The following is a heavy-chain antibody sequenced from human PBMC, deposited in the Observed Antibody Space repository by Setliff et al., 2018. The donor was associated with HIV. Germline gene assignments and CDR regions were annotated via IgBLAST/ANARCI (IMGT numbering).Heavy chain of an antibody. Sequence: ASVKVSCKASGYMFTDYYIHWVRQAPGQGLEWMGWINPNGDVANYAQKLQGRVTMTTDTSTSTAYMELRNLRSDDTAVYYCARAPKRVYYYGSGTYLHDAFDIWGQGTMVTVSS. D-gene: IGHD3-10*01. V-gene: IGHV1-2*02. J-gene: IGHJ3*02. CDR3: ARAPKRVYYYGSGTYLHDAFDI. CDR2: INPNGDVA. CDR1: GYMFTDYY.